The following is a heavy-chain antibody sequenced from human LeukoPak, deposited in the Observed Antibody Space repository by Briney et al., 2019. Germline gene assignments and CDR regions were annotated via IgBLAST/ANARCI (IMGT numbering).Heavy chain of an antibody. CDR3: ARHPGHGYYYHMDV. V-gene: IGHV4-38-2*02. J-gene: IGHJ6*03. Sequence: SETLSLTCSVSGYSISSGYYWGWIRQPPGKGLEWIGSIYHSGSTYYNPYLKSRVTMSVDTSRNQFSLRLSSVTAADTAVYYCARHPGHGYYYHMDVWGKGTTVTISS. CDR2: IYHSGST. CDR1: GYSISSGYY.